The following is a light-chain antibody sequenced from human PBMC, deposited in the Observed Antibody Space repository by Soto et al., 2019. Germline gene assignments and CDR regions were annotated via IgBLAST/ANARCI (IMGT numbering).Light chain of an antibody. CDR2: AAS. J-gene: IGKJ1*01. V-gene: IGKV1-12*01. Sequence: DIQMTQSQSSVSASVGDRVTITCRARERINPYLAWFPKQPGKAPKLLIYAASSLQSGVPSRFSGSGSGTDFTLTISSLQSEDFAVYYCQQYNNWPRTFGQGTKV. CDR1: ERINPY. CDR3: QQYNNWPRT.